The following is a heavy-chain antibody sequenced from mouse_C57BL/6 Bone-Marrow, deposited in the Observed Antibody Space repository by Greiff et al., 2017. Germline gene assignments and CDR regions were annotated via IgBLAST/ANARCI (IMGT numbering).Heavy chain of an antibody. CDR3: TGDGFDY. D-gene: IGHD2-3*01. CDR1: GFNIKDDY. V-gene: IGHV14-4*01. CDR2: IDPENGDT. Sequence: VQLQQSGAELVRPGASVKLSCTASGFNIKDDYMHWVKQRPEQGLEWIGWIDPENGDTEYASKFQGKATITADTSSNTAYLQLSSLTSEDTAVYYCTGDGFDYCGQGTTLTVSS. J-gene: IGHJ2*01.